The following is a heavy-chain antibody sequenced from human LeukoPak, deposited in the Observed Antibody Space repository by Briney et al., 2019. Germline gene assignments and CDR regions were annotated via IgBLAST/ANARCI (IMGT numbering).Heavy chain of an antibody. V-gene: IGHV5-51*01. CDR2: IYPGDSDT. J-gene: IGHJ5*02. Sequence: GESLKISCKGSGCSFTSYWIGWVRQMPGKGLEWMGIIYPGDSDTRYSPSFQGQVTISADKSISTAYLQWSSLKASDTAMYYCARLGDFWSGYYIPNWFDPWGQGTLVTVSS. CDR3: ARLGDFWSGYYIPNWFDP. D-gene: IGHD3-3*01. CDR1: GCSFTSYW.